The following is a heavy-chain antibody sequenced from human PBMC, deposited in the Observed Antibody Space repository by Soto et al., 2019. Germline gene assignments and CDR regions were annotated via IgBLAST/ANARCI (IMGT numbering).Heavy chain of an antibody. Sequence: QVQLQESGPGLVKPSQTLSLTCTVSGGSISSGDYYWSWIRQPPGKGLEWIGYIYYSGSTYYNPSLKSLVTISVDTSKNQFSLKLSSVTAADTAVYYCARDGGYSYGSRAGMDVWGQGTTVTVSS. D-gene: IGHD5-18*01. CDR3: ARDGGYSYGSRAGMDV. CDR1: GGSISSGDYY. V-gene: IGHV4-30-4*01. J-gene: IGHJ6*02. CDR2: IYYSGST.